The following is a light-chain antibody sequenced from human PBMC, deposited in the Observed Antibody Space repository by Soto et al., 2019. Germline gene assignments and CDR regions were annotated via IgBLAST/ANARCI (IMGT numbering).Light chain of an antibody. V-gene: IGKV1-9*01. CDR3: QQLNSYPLT. CDR1: QSISSY. CDR2: AAS. Sequence: DIQMSHSPCSLSASVGERVTITCRASQSISSYLNWYQQKPGKDPKLLIYAASTLHSGVPSRLSGSGSGTEFTLTISSLQPEDFATYYCQQLNSYPLTFGGGTKVDIK. J-gene: IGKJ4*01.